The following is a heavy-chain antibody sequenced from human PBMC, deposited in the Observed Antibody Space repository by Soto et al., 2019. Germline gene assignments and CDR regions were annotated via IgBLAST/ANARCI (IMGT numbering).Heavy chain of an antibody. CDR3: AKFITMIVVVIGDAFEI. CDR2: ISGSGGST. V-gene: IGHV3-23*01. D-gene: IGHD3-22*01. Sequence: GGSLRLSCATSGFTFSSRSINWVPQAPGEGMEWVSVISGSGGSTYYADSVKGRFTISRDNYKNTLYLQMNSLRAEDTAVYYCAKFITMIVVVIGDAFEIWGQGTMVTVSS. CDR1: GFTFSSRS. J-gene: IGHJ3*02.